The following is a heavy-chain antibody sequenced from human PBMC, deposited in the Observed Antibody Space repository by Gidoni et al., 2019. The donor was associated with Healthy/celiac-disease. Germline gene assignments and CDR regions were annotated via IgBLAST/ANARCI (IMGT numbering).Heavy chain of an antibody. CDR2: INPNSGGT. D-gene: IGHD3-10*01. J-gene: IGHJ4*02. CDR1: GYTFTGYY. V-gene: IGHV1-2*02. Sequence: QVQLVQSGAEVKKPGASVKVSCKASGYTFTGYYMHWVRQAPGQGLEWMGWINPNSGGTNYAQKFQGRVTMTRDTSISTAYMELSRLRSDDTAVYYCAREITMVRGKGGWADYWGQGTLVTVSS. CDR3: AREITMVRGKGGWADY.